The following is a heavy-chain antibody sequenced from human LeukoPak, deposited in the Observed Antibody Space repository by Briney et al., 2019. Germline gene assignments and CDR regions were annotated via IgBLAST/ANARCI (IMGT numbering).Heavy chain of an antibody. CDR1: GYTFTTYG. CDR3: AILDLVRGCFDY. CDR2: ISAYNGNT. J-gene: IGHJ4*02. Sequence: GASVKVSCKGSGYTFTTYGIDWVRQAPGQGPEWMGWISAYNGNTDYAQKFQGRVTVTTDTSAKTAYMELRGLRSDDTAVYYCAILDLVRGCFDYWGQGTLVTVSS. D-gene: IGHD3-10*01. V-gene: IGHV1-18*04.